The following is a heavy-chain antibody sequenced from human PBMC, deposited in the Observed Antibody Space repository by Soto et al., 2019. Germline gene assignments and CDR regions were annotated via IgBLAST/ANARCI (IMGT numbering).Heavy chain of an antibody. Sequence: PSETLSLTCIVSGGSISSGGYYWSWIRQHPGKGLEWIGYIYYSGSTYYNPSLKSRVTISVDTSKNQFSLKLSSVTAADTAVYYCARFIWSTNNWFDPWGQGTLVTVSS. CDR3: ARFIWSTNNWFDP. CDR1: GGSISSGGYY. CDR2: IYYSGST. J-gene: IGHJ5*02. V-gene: IGHV4-31*03. D-gene: IGHD3-10*01.